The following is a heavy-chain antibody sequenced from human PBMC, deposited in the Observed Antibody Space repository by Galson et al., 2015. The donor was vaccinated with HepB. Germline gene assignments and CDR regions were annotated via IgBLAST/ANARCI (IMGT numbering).Heavy chain of an antibody. CDR2: VDAIGTTT. V-gene: IGHV3-23*05. Sequence: SLRLSCAASGIAFRDYGMSWVRQSPERGLEWVSTVDAIGTTTHYADSVRGRFTISRDNSRHTVSLQMNSLRVEATAIYYCAKDCCGDSFFDYWGHGTLVIV. J-gene: IGHJ4*01. CDR3: AKDCCGDSFFDY. D-gene: IGHD4-23*01. CDR1: GIAFRDYG.